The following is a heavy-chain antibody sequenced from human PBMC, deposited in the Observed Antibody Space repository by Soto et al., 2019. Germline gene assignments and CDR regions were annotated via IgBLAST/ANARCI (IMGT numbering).Heavy chain of an antibody. V-gene: IGHV1-24*01. CDR1: GYTLTELS. Sequence: ASAKVSCKVSGYTLTELSMHWVRQAPGKGLEWMGGFDPEDGETIYAQKFQGRVTMTEDTSTDTAYMELSSLRSEDTAVYYCATVRVFARIYGMDVWGQGTTVTVSS. D-gene: IGHD6-6*01. J-gene: IGHJ6*02. CDR3: ATVRVFARIYGMDV. CDR2: FDPEDGET.